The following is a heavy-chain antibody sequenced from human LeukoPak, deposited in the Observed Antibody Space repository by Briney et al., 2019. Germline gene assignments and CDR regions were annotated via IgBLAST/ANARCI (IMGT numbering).Heavy chain of an antibody. Sequence: SETLSLTCTVSGGSISSYYWSWIRQPPGKGLEWIGEINHSGSTNYNPSLKSRVTISVDTSKNQFSLKLSSVTAADTAVYYCARNTGGWGFDYWGQGTLVTVSS. CDR1: GGSISSYY. J-gene: IGHJ4*02. CDR3: ARNTGGWGFDY. D-gene: IGHD1-26*01. CDR2: INHSGST. V-gene: IGHV4-34*01.